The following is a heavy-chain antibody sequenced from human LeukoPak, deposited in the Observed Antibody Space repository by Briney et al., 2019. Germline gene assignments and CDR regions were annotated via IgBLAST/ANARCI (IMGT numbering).Heavy chain of an antibody. D-gene: IGHD3-22*01. Sequence: GGSLILSCAASGFTFSSYAMSWVRQAPGKGLEWVSAISGSGGSTYYADSVKGRFTISRDNSKNTLYLQMNSLRAEDTAVYYCAKGAFYDSSGYYLFQHWGQGTLVTVSS. CDR3: AKGAFYDSSGYYLFQH. CDR2: ISGSGGST. CDR1: GFTFSSYA. J-gene: IGHJ1*01. V-gene: IGHV3-23*01.